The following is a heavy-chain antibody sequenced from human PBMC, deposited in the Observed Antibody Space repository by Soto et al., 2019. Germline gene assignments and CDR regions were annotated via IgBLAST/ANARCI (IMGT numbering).Heavy chain of an antibody. CDR2: ISASGGST. Sequence: EVQLLESGGGLVQPGGSLRLSCAASGFTFSSYAMSWVRQAPGKGLAWVSAISASGGSTYYADSVKGRFTISRDNSKNTLYLQVNSLRAEDTAVYYCAKTESGDDPTHFDYWGQGTLVTVSS. J-gene: IGHJ4*02. CDR3: AKTESGDDPTHFDY. CDR1: GFTFSSYA. D-gene: IGHD5-12*01. V-gene: IGHV3-23*01.